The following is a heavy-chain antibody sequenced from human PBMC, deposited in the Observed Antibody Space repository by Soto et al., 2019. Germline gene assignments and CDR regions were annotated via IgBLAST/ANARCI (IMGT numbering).Heavy chain of an antibody. D-gene: IGHD2-15*01. CDR3: AKDIVVVVAATGSV. CDR2: ISGSGGST. V-gene: IGHV3-23*01. J-gene: IGHJ4*02. CDR1: GFTFSSYA. Sequence: GSLRLSCAASGFTFSSYAMSWVRQAPGKGLEWVSAISGSGGSTYYADSVKGRFTISRDNSKNTLYLQMNSLRAEDTAVYYCAKDIVVVVAATGSVWGQGTLVTVSS.